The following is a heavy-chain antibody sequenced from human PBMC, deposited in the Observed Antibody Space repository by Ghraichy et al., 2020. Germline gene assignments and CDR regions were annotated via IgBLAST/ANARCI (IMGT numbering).Heavy chain of an antibody. V-gene: IGHV4-59*01. CDR2: IYYSGST. CDR1: GGSISSYY. CDR3: AKYSSVYYYGMDV. Sequence: SETLSLTCTVSGGSISSYYWSWIRQPQRKGLEWIGYIYYSGSTNYNPSLKSRVTISVDTSKNQFSLTLSSVTAADTAVYYCAKYSSVYYYGMDVWGQGTTVTVSS. D-gene: IGHD6-19*01. J-gene: IGHJ6*02.